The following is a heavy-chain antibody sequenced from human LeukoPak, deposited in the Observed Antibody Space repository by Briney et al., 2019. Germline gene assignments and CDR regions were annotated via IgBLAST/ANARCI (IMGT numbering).Heavy chain of an antibody. CDR3: ARGEVVTAIPRWFDP. CDR2: ISAYNGNT. J-gene: IGHJ5*02. V-gene: IGHV1-18*01. Sequence: ASVKVSCTSSGYTFTIYGISWVRQAPGQGREWMGWISAYNGNTNYAQKLQGRVTMTTDTSTSTAYMELRSLRSDDTAVYYCARGEVVTAIPRWFDPWGQGTLVTVSS. D-gene: IGHD2-21*02. CDR1: GYTFTIYG.